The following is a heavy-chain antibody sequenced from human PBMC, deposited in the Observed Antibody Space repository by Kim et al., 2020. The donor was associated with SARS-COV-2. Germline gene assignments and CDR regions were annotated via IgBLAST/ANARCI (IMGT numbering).Heavy chain of an antibody. J-gene: IGHJ4*02. D-gene: IGHD3-10*01. CDR3: AKDVVQGVIISPFDY. Sequence: GGSLRLSCAASGFTFDDYAMHWVRQAPGKGLEWVSLISGDGGSTYYADSVKGRFTISRDNSKNSLYLQMNSLRTEDTALYYCAKDVVQGVIISPFDYWGQGTLVTVSS. CDR2: ISGDGGST. V-gene: IGHV3-43*02. CDR1: GFTFDDYA.